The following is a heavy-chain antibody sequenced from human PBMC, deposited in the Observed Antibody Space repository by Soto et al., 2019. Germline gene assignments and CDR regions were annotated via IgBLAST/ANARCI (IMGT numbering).Heavy chain of an antibody. J-gene: IGHJ6*02. D-gene: IGHD2-21*02. CDR3: ARGETAWPLAYGLDV. Sequence: PGGSLRLSCEASGFSLSTYSMHWVRQAPGKGLEWVSSIGRRSDIYYADSVKGRFTISRDNAKNSVSLQMNSLRDEDTAVYYCARGETAWPLAYGLDVWGQGTTVTVSS. CDR2: IGRRSDI. V-gene: IGHV3-21*01. CDR1: GFSLSTYS.